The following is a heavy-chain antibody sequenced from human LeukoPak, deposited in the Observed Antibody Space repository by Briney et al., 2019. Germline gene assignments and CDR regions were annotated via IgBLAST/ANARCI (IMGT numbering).Heavy chain of an antibody. J-gene: IGHJ4*02. CDR1: GFTFSDYY. Sequence: PGGSLRLSCAASGFTFSDYYISWIRQAPGKWLEWVSYISSSSSYTNYADSVKGRFTISRDNAKNSLYLQMNSLRAEDTAVYYCAREGYCSSTSCQFDYWGQGTLVTVSS. V-gene: IGHV3-11*05. CDR2: ISSSSSYT. CDR3: AREGYCSSTSCQFDY. D-gene: IGHD2-2*01.